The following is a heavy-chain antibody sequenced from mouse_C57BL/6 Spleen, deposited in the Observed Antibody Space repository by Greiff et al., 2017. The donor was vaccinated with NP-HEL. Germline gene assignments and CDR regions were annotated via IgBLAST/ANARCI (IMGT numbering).Heavy chain of an antibody. CDR2: ISNGGGST. V-gene: IGHV5-12*01. Sequence: EVKVVESGGGLVQPGGSLKLSCAASGFTFSDYYLYWVRQTPEKRLEWVAYISNGGGSTYYPDTVKGRFTISRDNAKNTLYLQLSRLKSVNTALYYCARDYYGSSYWYFDVWGTGTTVTVSS. CDR1: GFTFSDYY. D-gene: IGHD1-1*01. J-gene: IGHJ1*03. CDR3: ARDYYGSSYWYFDV.